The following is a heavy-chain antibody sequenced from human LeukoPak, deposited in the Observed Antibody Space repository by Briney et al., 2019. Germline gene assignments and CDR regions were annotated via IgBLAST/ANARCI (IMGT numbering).Heavy chain of an antibody. CDR2: ITPIFGTA. CDR1: GGTFSSYA. J-gene: IGHJ5*02. D-gene: IGHD2-2*02. CDR3: ASSVVPAAIREYNWFDP. V-gene: IGHV1-69*05. Sequence: ASVKVSCKASGGTFSSYAIGWVRQAPGQGLEWMGGITPIFGTANYAQKFQSRVTITTDESTSTAYMELSSLRSEDTAVYYCASSVVPAAIREYNWFDPWGQGTLVTVSS.